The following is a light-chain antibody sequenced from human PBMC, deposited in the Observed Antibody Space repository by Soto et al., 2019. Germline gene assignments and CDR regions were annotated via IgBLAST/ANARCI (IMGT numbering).Light chain of an antibody. CDR2: GNS. Sequence: QSALTQPPSVSGAPGQRVTVSCTGSSSNVGAGYDVHWYQQIPGTAPKVLIYGNSNRPSGVPDRFSGSKSGTSASLAITGLQAEDEADYYCQSYDSSLSGYVFGTGTQLTVL. CDR3: QSYDSSLSGYV. V-gene: IGLV1-40*01. J-gene: IGLJ1*01. CDR1: SSNVGAGYD.